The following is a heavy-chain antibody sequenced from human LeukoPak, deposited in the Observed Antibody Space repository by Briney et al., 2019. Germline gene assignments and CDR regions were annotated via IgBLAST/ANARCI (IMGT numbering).Heavy chain of an antibody. Sequence: GGSLRLSCAASGFTFSSYSMNWVRQAPGKGLEWVSSISSSSSYIYHADSVKGRFTISRDNAKNSLYLQMNSLRAEDTAVYYCARAPLREYDFWSGYYDYFDYWGQGTLVTVSS. CDR2: ISSSSSYI. CDR1: GFTFSSYS. V-gene: IGHV3-21*01. D-gene: IGHD3-3*01. CDR3: ARAPLREYDFWSGYYDYFDY. J-gene: IGHJ4*02.